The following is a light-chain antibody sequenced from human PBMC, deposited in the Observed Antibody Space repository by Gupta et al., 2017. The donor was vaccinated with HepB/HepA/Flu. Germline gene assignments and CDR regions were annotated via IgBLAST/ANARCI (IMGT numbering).Light chain of an antibody. J-gene: IGLJ1*01. CDR1: SSDVGNYNL. Sequence: QSALTQPDSVSGSPGQSITISCSGTSSDVGNYNLVSWYQQHPGKAPKLMIYEVSKGPSGVSNRFSGSKSGNTASLTISGLQAEDEADYYCCSYAGTTTYVFGTGTKVTVL. V-gene: IGLV2-23*02. CDR3: CSYAGTTTYV. CDR2: EVS.